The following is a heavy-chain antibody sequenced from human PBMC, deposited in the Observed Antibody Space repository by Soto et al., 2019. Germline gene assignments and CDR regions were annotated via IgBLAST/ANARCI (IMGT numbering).Heavy chain of an antibody. CDR3: AGSNGTSPDA. D-gene: IGHD2-2*01. V-gene: IGHV3-33*01. CDR1: GFTFSSYG. J-gene: IGHJ4*02. CDR2: IWYDGSNK. Sequence: QVQLVESGGGVVQPGRSMRLSCAASGFTFSSYGMHWVRQAPGKGLEWVAVIWYDGSNKYYADSVKGRFTISRDNSKNPLYLQINSRRAEDRVVYSCAGSNGTSPDAGGQGPLFTVSS.